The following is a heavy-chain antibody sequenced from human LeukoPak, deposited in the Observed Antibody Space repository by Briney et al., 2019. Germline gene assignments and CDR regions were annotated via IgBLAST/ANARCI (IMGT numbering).Heavy chain of an antibody. V-gene: IGHV3-9*01. Sequence: GGSLRLSCAASGFTFDDYAMHWVRQAPGKGLEWVSGISWNSGSIGHADSVKGRFTISRDNAKNSLYLQMNSLRAEDTAVYYCAREGYDSSGFEYFQHWGQGTLVTVSS. CDR1: GFTFDDYA. J-gene: IGHJ1*01. D-gene: IGHD3-22*01. CDR3: AREGYDSSGFEYFQH. CDR2: ISWNSGSI.